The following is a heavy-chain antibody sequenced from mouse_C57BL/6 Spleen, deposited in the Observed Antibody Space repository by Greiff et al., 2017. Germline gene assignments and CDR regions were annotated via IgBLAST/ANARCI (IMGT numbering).Heavy chain of an antibody. CDR2: IYPGDGDT. J-gene: IGHJ2*01. Sequence: QVQLQQSGPELVKPGASVKISCKASGYAFSSSWMNWVKQRPGKGLEWIGRIYPGDGDTNYNGKFKGKAILTADKSSSTAYMQLSSLTSEDSAVYFCARGYSNYFDYWGQGTTLTVSS. CDR3: ARGYSNYFDY. V-gene: IGHV1-82*01. CDR1: GYAFSSSW. D-gene: IGHD2-5*01.